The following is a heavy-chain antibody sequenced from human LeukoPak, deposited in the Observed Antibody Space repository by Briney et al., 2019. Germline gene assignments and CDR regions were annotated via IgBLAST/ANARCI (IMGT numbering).Heavy chain of an antibody. CDR2: IGTAGEI. D-gene: IGHD6-13*01. CDR1: GFTFRSYD. CDR3: ARAAYSSTWYSRYFDL. Sequence: PGGSLRLSCAVSGFTFRSYDMHWVRQATGKGLEWVSGIGTAGEIYYPGSVEGRFIIARENANNSLYLQMNSLRAGDTAGYYCARAAYSSTWYSRYFDLWGRGTLVTVSS. V-gene: IGHV3-13*01. J-gene: IGHJ2*01.